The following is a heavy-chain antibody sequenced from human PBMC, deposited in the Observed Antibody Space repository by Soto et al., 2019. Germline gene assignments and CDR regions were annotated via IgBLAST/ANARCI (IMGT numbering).Heavy chain of an antibody. CDR1: GGTFSSYA. V-gene: IGHV1-69*05. CDR3: ARGLDSSGYPWFDP. J-gene: IGHJ5*02. Sequence: SVKVSCKASGGTFSSYAISWVRQAPGQGLEWMGGIIPIFGTANYAQKLQGRVTMTTDTSTSTAYMELRSLRSDDTAVYYCARGLDSSGYPWFDPWGQGTLVTVSS. CDR2: IIPIFGTA. D-gene: IGHD3-22*01.